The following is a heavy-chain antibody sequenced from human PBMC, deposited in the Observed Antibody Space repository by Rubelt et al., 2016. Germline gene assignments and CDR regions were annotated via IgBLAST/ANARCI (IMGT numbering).Heavy chain of an antibody. D-gene: IGHD5-18*01. J-gene: IGHJ4*02. V-gene: IGHV1-69*01. CDR1: GGTFSSYA. Sequence: QVQLVQSGAEVKKPGSSVKVSCKASGGTFSSYAISWVRQAPGQGLEWMGGIIPIFGTANYARKFQGRVTITADESTSTAYMELSSLSSEDTAVYYCARLSIFEDTAMVMSDYWGQGTLVTVSS. CDR3: ARLSIFEDTAMVMSDY. CDR2: IIPIFGTA.